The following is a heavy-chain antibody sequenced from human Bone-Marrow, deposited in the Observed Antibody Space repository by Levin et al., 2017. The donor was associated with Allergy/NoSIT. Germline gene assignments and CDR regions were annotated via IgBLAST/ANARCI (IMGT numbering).Heavy chain of an antibody. CDR1: GSSIRSAYY. CDR2: VFHTGTT. V-gene: IGHV4-38-2*02. Sequence: PSETLSLTCSVSGSSIRSAYYWGWIRQTPGKGLEWIGSVFHTGTTSYNPSLQSRVTMSRDTSKNHFSLQLRSVTAADTAIYYCVRDGGYQLLPLLSYFDYWGQGVLVTVS. J-gene: IGHJ4*02. D-gene: IGHD1-26*01. CDR3: VRDGGYQLLPLLSYFDY.